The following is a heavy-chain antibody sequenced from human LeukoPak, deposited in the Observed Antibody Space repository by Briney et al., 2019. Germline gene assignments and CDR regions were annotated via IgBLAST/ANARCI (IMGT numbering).Heavy chain of an antibody. CDR3: ARDLGDYGGY. V-gene: IGHV3-30-3*01. D-gene: IGHD4-17*01. CDR1: GFTFSSYA. CDR2: ISYDGSNK. J-gene: IGHJ4*02. Sequence: GRSLRLSCAASGFTFSSYAMHWVRQAPGKGLEWVAVISYDGSNKYYADSVKGRLTISRDNSKNTLYLQMNSLRAEDTAVYYCARDLGDYGGYWGQGTLVTVSS.